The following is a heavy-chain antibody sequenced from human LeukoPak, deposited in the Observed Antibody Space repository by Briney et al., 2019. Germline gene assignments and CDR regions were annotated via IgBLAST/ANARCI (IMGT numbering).Heavy chain of an antibody. V-gene: IGHV3-23*01. J-gene: IGHJ6*02. CDR1: GFTFSSYA. CDR2: ISGSGGST. Sequence: PGGSLRLSCAASGFTFSSYAMSWVRQAPGKGLEWVSGISGSGGSTYYADSVKGRFTISRDNSKNTLYLQMNSLRAEDTAVYYCAKDSTRLSSSWSIRYYYYYYGMDVWGQGTTVTVSS. D-gene: IGHD6-13*01. CDR3: AKDSTRLSSSWSIRYYYYYYGMDV.